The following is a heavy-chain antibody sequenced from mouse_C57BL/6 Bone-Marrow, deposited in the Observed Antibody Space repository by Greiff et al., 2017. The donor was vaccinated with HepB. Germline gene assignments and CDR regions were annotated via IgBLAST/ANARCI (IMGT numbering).Heavy chain of an antibody. D-gene: IGHD2-2*01. J-gene: IGHJ4*01. CDR2: IWSGGGT. V-gene: IGHV2-2*01. Sequence: VQLQQSGPGLVQPSQSLSITCTASGFSLTSYGVHWVRQSPGKGLEWLGVIWSGGGTDYNAALISRLSISKDNSKSQVFFKMNSLQADDTAIYYCARDDGLVRAMDYGGQGTAVTVSA. CDR3: ARDDGLVRAMDY. CDR1: GFSLTSYG.